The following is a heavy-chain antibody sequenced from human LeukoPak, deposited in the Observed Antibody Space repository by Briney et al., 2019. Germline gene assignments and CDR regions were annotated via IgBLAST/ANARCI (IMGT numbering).Heavy chain of an antibody. Sequence: SETLSLTCSVSGDSIASIIYYWGWIRQPPGKGLEWIGNIYYSGSTYYTPSLKSRVIISIDTSKNQFSLKVAAVTAADTAVYYCARGRYGSGRHYSDYWGQGTLVSVSS. CDR1: GDSIASIIYY. CDR3: ARGRYGSGRHYSDY. CDR2: IYYSGST. V-gene: IGHV4-39*07. J-gene: IGHJ4*02. D-gene: IGHD3-10*01.